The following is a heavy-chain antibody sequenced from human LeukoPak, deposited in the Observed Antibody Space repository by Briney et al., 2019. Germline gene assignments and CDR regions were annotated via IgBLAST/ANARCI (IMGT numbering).Heavy chain of an antibody. CDR3: ASSIIRGGYYYYMDV. Sequence: GESLKISCKGSGYSFTSYWIAWVRQMPGKGLEWMGIIYPGDSDTRYSPSFQGQVTISADKSIGTAYLQWSSLKASDTAVYYCASSIIRGGYYYYMDVWGKGTTVTVPS. CDR1: GYSFTSYW. CDR2: IYPGDSDT. D-gene: IGHD3-10*01. V-gene: IGHV5-51*01. J-gene: IGHJ6*03.